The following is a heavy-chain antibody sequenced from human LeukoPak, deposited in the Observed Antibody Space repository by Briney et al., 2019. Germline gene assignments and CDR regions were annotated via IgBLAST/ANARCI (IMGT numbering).Heavy chain of an antibody. D-gene: IGHD5-24*01. J-gene: IGHJ4*02. CDR2: ISYDGSKK. V-gene: IGHV3-30*04. CDR1: GFTFSSYA. CDR3: ARNFRDGYNNSFDY. Sequence: PGGSLRLSCAASGFTFSSYAMHWVRQAPGKRLEWVTIISYDGSKKYYADYVKGRFTISRDNSKNTLYLQMNSLRAEDTAVYYCARNFRDGYNNSFDYWGQGTLVTVSS.